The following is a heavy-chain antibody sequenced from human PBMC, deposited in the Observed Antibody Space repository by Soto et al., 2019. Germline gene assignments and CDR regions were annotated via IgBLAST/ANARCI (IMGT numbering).Heavy chain of an antibody. CDR2: IYYSGST. CDR3: ARHWGRGAAGTCYN. D-gene: IGHD6-13*01. CDR1: GGSISSYY. V-gene: IGHV4-59*08. Sequence: ETLSLTCTVSGGSISSYYWSWIRQPPGKGLEWIGYIYYSGSTNYNPSLKSRVTISVDTSKNQFSLKLSSVTAADTAVYYCARHWGRGAAGTCYNWRQGTLVTVSS. J-gene: IGHJ1*01.